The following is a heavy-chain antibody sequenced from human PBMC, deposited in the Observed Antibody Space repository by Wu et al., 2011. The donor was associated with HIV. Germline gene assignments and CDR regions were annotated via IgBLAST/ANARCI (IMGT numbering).Heavy chain of an antibody. V-gene: IGHV1-46*01. J-gene: IGHJ3*02. CDR3: ARDRTALVRAPFDI. Sequence: QVQLVQFGAEVKKPGASVKVSCKASGYTFTSSYMHWVRQAPGQGLEWMGIINPSGGSTTYAQKFQGRVTMTRDTSTSIVYMELSSLRSEDTAVYYCARDRTALVRAPFDIWGQGTMVTVSS. CDR1: GYTFTSSY. D-gene: IGHD5-18*01. CDR2: INPSGGST.